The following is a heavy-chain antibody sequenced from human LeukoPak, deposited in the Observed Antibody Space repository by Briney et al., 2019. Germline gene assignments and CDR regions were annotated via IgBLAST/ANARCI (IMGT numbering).Heavy chain of an antibody. CDR3: AKSAVGATLGDY. D-gene: IGHD1-26*01. V-gene: IGHV3-30*02. CDR1: GFTFSSYG. Sequence: GGSLRLSCAASGFTFSSYGMHWVRQAPGKGLEWVAFIRYDGSNKYYADSVKGRFTISRDNSRDALYLQMISLRAEDTAVYYCAKSAVGATLGDYWGQGTPVTVSS. J-gene: IGHJ4*02. CDR2: IRYDGSNK.